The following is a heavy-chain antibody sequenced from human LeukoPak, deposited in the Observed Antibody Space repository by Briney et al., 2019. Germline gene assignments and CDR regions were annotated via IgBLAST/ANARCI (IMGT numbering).Heavy chain of an antibody. CDR3: ARDPYYYYYMDV. V-gene: IGHV3-11*01. CDR1: GFTFSDYY. J-gene: IGHJ6*03. Sequence: GGSLRLSCAASGFTFSDYYMSWIRQAPGKGLEWVSYISSSGSTIYYADSAKGRFTISRDNAKNSLYLQMNSLRAEDTAVYYCARDPYYYYYMDVWGKGTTVTVSS. CDR2: ISSSGSTI.